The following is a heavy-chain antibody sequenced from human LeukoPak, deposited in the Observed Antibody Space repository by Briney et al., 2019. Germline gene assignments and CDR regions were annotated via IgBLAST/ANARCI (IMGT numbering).Heavy chain of an antibody. D-gene: IGHD5-18*01. CDR1: GYSFTSYY. J-gene: IGHJ4*02. CDR2: IYPGDSDT. CDR3: ARQSSGYSYGFDY. V-gene: IGHV5-51*01. Sequence: PGESLKISCKGSGYSFTSYYIGWVRQLPEKGLEWMGIIYPGDSDTRYSPSFQGQATISADKSISTAYLQWSSLKASDTAMYYCARQSSGYSYGFDYWGQGTLVTVSS.